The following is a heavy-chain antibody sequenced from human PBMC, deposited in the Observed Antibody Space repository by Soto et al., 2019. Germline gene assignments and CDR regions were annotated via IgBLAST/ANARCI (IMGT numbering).Heavy chain of an antibody. Sequence: EVQLVESGGGLGQPGGSLRLSCAASGFTFSSYEMNWVRQAPGKGLEWVSYISSSGSTIYYADSVKGRFTISRDNAKNSLYLQMNRLRAEDTAVYSCARDGSRGGMDGWGQGTTVTVSS. CDR3: ARDGSRGGMDG. J-gene: IGHJ6*02. CDR1: GFTFSSYE. CDR2: ISSSGSTI. D-gene: IGHD6-19*01. V-gene: IGHV3-48*03.